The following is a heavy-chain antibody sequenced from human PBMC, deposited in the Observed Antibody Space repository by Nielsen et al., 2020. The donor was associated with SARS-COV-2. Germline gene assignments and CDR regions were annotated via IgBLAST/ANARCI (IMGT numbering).Heavy chain of an antibody. V-gene: IGHV3-11*05. Sequence: GGSLRLSCAASGFTVSSNYMSWIRQAPGKGLEWVSYISSSSSYTNYADSVKGRFTISRDNAKNSLYLQMNSLRAEDTAVYYCARAGRAVAGRAFDIWGQGTMVTVSS. CDR1: GFTVSSNY. CDR2: ISSSSSYT. J-gene: IGHJ3*02. D-gene: IGHD6-19*01. CDR3: ARAGRAVAGRAFDI.